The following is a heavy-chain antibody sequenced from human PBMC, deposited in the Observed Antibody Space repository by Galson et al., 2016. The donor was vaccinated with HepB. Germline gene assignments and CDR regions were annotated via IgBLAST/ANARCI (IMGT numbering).Heavy chain of an antibody. CDR3: ARDIVSGAYYAPFDL. Sequence: CKASGGTLHLFALSWVRQAPGQGLEWMGGIIPHLNAPRYAQKFQGRVTITADESATTANMQLTGLRSDDTAIYYCARDIVSGAYYAPFDLWGQGTMVIVSS. CDR2: IIPHLNAP. D-gene: IGHD1-26*01. CDR1: GGTLHLFA. J-gene: IGHJ3*01. V-gene: IGHV1-69*01.